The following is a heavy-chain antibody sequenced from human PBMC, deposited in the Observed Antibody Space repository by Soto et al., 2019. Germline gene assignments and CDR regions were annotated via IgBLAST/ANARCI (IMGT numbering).Heavy chain of an antibody. Sequence: QAQLVESGGGVVQPERSLRLSCTASNFVFSVYSLHWVRQAPGKGLEWVALISYTISRDNSKNTLYLQMNSLRREDTAVYYCARDKDQHDFWGGTLDSWGQGTLVTVSS. CDR3: ARDKDQHDFWGGTLDS. V-gene: IGHV3-30*04. J-gene: IGHJ4*02. CDR2: ISY. CDR1: NFVFSVYS. D-gene: IGHD3-3*01.